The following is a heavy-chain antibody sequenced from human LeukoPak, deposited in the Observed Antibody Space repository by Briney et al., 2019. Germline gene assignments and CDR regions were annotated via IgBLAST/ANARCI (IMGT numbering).Heavy chain of an antibody. V-gene: IGHV4-34*01. CDR3: ARDMIVGGLGAFDI. CDR1: GGSFTDYY. J-gene: IGHJ3*02. CDR2: INHGGYT. Sequence: SETLSLTCAVYGGSFTDYYWTWIRQPPGKGLEWIGEINHGGYTNYSPTLKSRVTLSVDTSKNQFSLKLSSVTAADTAVYFCARDMIVGGLGAFDIWGQGTIVTVSS. D-gene: IGHD3-22*01.